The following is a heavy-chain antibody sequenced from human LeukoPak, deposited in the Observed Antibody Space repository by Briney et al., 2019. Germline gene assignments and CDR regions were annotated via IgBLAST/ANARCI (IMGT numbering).Heavy chain of an antibody. CDR3: AKKRPGDTLASLDY. Sequence: GGSLRLSCAASGFTFSSYAMHWVRQAPGKGLEWVAVISYDGSNKYYADSVKGRFTISRDNSKNTLYLQMSSLRAEDTAVYYCAKKRPGDTLASLDYWGQGSLVTVSS. CDR1: GFTFSSYA. CDR2: ISYDGSNK. J-gene: IGHJ4*02. D-gene: IGHD2-2*02. V-gene: IGHV3-30*04.